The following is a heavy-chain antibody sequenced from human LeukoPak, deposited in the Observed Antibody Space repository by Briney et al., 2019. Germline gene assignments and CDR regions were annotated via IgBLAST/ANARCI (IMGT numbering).Heavy chain of an antibody. V-gene: IGHV3-7*05. D-gene: IGHD2-2*01. J-gene: IGHJ4*02. CDR1: GFTFSSYW. Sequence: GGSLRLSCAASGFTFSSYWMSWVRQAPGKGLEWVANIMQDGSEKYYVDSVKGRFTISRDNPKNSLYLQMNSLRAEDTAVYYCARDQRYCSSSSCPWEPFDYWGQGTLVTVSS. CDR3: ARDQRYCSSSSCPWEPFDY. CDR2: IMQDGSEK.